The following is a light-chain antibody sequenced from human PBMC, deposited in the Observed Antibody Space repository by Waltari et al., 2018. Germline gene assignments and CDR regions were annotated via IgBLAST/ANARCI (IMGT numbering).Light chain of an antibody. V-gene: IGKV4-1*01. J-gene: IGKJ1*01. CDR2: WTS. CDR1: ESVLHNINNQNY. CDR3: QQYYSPPWT. Sequence: DIVMTQSPDSLAVSLGERATINCRSSESVLHNINNQNYLAWYQQKEGQPPKLLIYWTSTRQSGVPDRFSGSCSGTDFTLTINSLQTEDVAVYYCQQYYSPPWTFGQGTKVEV.